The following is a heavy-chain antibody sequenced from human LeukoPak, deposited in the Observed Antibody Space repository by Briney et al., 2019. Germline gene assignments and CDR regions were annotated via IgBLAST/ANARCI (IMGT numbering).Heavy chain of an antibody. D-gene: IGHD6-25*01. CDR2: IYSGGNT. V-gene: IGHV3-53*01. Sequence: GGSLRLSCAASGFTVSSAYMSWVRQAPGKGLEWVSVIYSGGNTYYAVSVKGRFTISRDNSKSTLYLQMNSLRAEDTAVYYCAKDRLRLPFWGQGTLVIVSS. CDR3: AKDRLRLPF. J-gene: IGHJ4*02. CDR1: GFTVSSAY.